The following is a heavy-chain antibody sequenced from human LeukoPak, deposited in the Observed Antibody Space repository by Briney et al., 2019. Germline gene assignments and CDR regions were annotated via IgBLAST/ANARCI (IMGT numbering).Heavy chain of an antibody. D-gene: IGHD6-13*01. V-gene: IGHV3-9*02. J-gene: IGHJ5*02. Sequence: PGRSLRLCYGAAGFTSDDYAMHGVRQAPGKGLEWVSVISWNSGSIGYAHSVKGRFTISRDNAKNSLYLQTNSLRAEDTDLYYCAKGEAAGIAAAGKRFDPWGQGTLVTVSS. CDR3: AKGEAAGIAAAGKRFDP. CDR2: ISWNSGSI. CDR1: GFTSDDYA.